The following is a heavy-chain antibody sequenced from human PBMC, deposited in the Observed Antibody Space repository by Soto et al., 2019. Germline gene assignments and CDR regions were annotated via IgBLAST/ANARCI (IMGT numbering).Heavy chain of an antibody. CDR1: GFTFSSYS. CDR2: ISSSSSYI. J-gene: IGHJ3*02. CDR3: ARDMVPAAMFDI. D-gene: IGHD2-2*01. Sequence: LRLSCAASGFTFSSYSMNWVRQAPGKGPEWVSSISSSSSYIYYADSVKGRFTISRDNAKNSLYLQMNSLRAEDTAVYYCARDMVPAAMFDIWGQGTMVTVSS. V-gene: IGHV3-21*01.